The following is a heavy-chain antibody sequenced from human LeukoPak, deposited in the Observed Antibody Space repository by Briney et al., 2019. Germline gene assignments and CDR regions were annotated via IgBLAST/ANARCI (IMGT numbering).Heavy chain of an antibody. J-gene: IGHJ3*02. V-gene: IGHV1-18*01. CDR2: ISAYNGNT. D-gene: IGHD3-9*01. CDR1: GYTFTSYG. Sequence: ASVKVSCKASGYTFTSYGISWVRQAPGQGLEWMGWISAYNGNTNYAQKLQGRVTMTTDTSTSTAYMELRSLRSDDTAVYYCARPSTGYYKAYGAFDIWAKGQWSPSLQ. CDR3: ARPSTGYYKAYGAFDI.